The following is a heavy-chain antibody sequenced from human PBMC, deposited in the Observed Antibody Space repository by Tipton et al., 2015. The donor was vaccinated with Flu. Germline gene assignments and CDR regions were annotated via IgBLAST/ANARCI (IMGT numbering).Heavy chain of an antibody. CDR2: IYSGGST. CDR1: GFTFSSYE. J-gene: IGHJ5*02. CDR3: ARTYGPFNWFDP. Sequence: LRLSCAASGFTFSSYEMNWVRQASGKGLEWIGTIYSGGSTYYNPSLTSRVTISLDTSKNHFSLRLSSVTAADTAVYYCARTYGPFNWFDPWGQGTLVTVSS. D-gene: IGHD3-10*01. V-gene: IGHV4-39*02.